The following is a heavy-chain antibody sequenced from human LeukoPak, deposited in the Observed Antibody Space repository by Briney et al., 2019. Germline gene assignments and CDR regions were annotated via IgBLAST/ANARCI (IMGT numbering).Heavy chain of an antibody. CDR2: IYTSGST. Sequence: SETLSLTCTVSGGSISSDSYYWSWLRQPAGKGLEWIGRIYTSGSTNYNPSIESRVTISVDTSKNQFSLKLSSVTAADTAVYYCARENIAAAGTSFDYWGQGTLVTVSS. J-gene: IGHJ4*02. D-gene: IGHD6-13*01. CDR1: GGSISSDSYY. V-gene: IGHV4-61*02. CDR3: ARENIAAAGTSFDY.